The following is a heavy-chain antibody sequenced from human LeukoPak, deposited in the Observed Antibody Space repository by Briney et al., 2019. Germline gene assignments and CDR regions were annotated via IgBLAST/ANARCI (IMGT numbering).Heavy chain of an antibody. CDR1: GGTFSSYA. CDR3: ARSLGADSSGYYPYGYFDY. CDR2: IIPIFGTT. Sequence: SVRVSCKASGGTFSSYAISWVRQAPGQGLEWMGGIIPIFGTTNYAQKFQGRVTITADESTSTAYMELSSLRSEDTVVYYCARSLGADSSGYYPYGYFDYWGQGTLVTVSS. J-gene: IGHJ4*02. D-gene: IGHD3-22*01. V-gene: IGHV1-69*13.